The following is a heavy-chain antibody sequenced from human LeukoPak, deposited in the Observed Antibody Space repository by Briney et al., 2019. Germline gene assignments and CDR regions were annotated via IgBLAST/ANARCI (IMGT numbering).Heavy chain of an antibody. V-gene: IGHV3-64*01. J-gene: IGHJ4*02. CDR1: GFTFSTYA. CDR3: VRDMRGNYYDT. Sequence: GGSLRLSCAASGFTFSTYAMHWVRQAPGKGLEYVSAVNSNGCNTFYASSVKGRFTISRDNSKNTLFLQMGGLRAEDMAVYYCVRDMRGNYYDTWGQGTLVTVSS. CDR2: VNSNGCNT. D-gene: IGHD3-22*01.